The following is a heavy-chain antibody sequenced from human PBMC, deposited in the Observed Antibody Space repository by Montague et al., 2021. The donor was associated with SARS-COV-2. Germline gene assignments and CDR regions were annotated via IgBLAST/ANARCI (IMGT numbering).Heavy chain of an antibody. CDR2: IYYTGNT. CDR1: DDSISSPNW. J-gene: IGHJ6*02. D-gene: IGHD3-16*01. Sequence: SETLSLTCAVSDDSISSPNWWNWVRQPPGKGLEWIGEIYYTGNTNYNPSLKSRVTLFIDKSKNHFSLQLSSVTAADTAVYYCARGGTYHYGMDVWGQGTTVAVSS. CDR3: ARGGTYHYGMDV. V-gene: IGHV4-4*02.